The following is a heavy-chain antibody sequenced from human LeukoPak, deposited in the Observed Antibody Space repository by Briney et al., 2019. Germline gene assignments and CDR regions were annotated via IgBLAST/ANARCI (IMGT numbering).Heavy chain of an antibody. D-gene: IGHD3-10*01. CDR1: GFTFSSYA. Sequence: GRSLRLSCAASGFTFSSYAMHWVRQAPGKGLEWVAVISYDGSNKYYADSVKGRFTISRDSSKNTLYLQMNSLRAEDTAVYYCARDLVVRGVLVSYYFDYWGQGTLVTVSS. CDR2: ISYDGSNK. V-gene: IGHV3-30*04. J-gene: IGHJ4*02. CDR3: ARDLVVRGVLVSYYFDY.